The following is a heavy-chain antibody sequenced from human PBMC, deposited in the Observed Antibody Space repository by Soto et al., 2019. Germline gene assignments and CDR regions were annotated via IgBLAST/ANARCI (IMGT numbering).Heavy chain of an antibody. CDR3: ATGHYDILTGYYNSPLDH. D-gene: IGHD3-9*01. CDR1: GYTFTSYG. J-gene: IGHJ4*02. V-gene: IGHV1-18*01. Sequence: SVEVSCKSSGYTFTSYGISWVRQAPGQGLEWMGWISAYNGNTNYAQKLQCRVTMTTDTSTSTAYMELSSLRSEDTAVYYCATGHYDILTGYYNSPLDHWGQGTLVPVSS. CDR2: ISAYNGNT.